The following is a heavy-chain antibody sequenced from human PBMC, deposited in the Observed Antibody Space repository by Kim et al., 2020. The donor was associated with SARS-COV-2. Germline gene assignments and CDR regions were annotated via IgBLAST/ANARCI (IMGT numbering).Heavy chain of an antibody. CDR2: INPNSGGT. D-gene: IGHD6-19*01. J-gene: IGHJ5*02. CDR1: GYTFTGYY. Sequence: ASVKVSCKASGYTFTGYYMHWVRQAPGQGLEWMGWINPNSGGTNYAQKFQGRVTMTRDTSISTAYMELSRLRSDDTAVYYCAYIAVAGIGVGRGPIGHNNWFDPWGQGTLVTVSS. V-gene: IGHV1-2*02. CDR3: AYIAVAGIGVGRGPIGHNNWFDP.